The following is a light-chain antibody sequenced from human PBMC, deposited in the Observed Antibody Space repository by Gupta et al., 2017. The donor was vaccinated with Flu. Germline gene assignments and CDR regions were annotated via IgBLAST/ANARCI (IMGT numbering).Light chain of an antibody. CDR3: QQYDHLPPT. CDR1: QDIRNY. CDR2: DVS. Sequence: DTQMTQSPSSLSASIGDRITITCQASQDIRNYLNWYQQKPGRAPKLLIYDVSNLEIGVPSRFSGSGSGTYFTFTINSLQPEDTATYFCQQYDHLPPTFGQGTTLEIK. V-gene: IGKV1-33*01. J-gene: IGKJ2*01.